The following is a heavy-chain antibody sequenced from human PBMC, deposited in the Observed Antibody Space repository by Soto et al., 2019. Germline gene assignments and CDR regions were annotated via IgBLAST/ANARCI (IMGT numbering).Heavy chain of an antibody. D-gene: IGHD4-17*01. Sequence: ETLSLTCTVSGGSISSYYWSWIRQPPGKGLEWIGYIYYSGSTNYNPSLKSRVTISVDTSKNQFSLKLSSVTAADTAVYYCARLSTPLIWFDPWGQGTLVTVSS. CDR1: GGSISSYY. CDR3: ARLSTPLIWFDP. V-gene: IGHV4-59*01. J-gene: IGHJ5*02. CDR2: IYYSGST.